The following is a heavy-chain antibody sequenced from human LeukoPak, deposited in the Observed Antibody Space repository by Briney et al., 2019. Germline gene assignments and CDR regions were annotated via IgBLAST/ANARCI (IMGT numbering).Heavy chain of an antibody. CDR1: GGTFSSYA. Sequence: VKVSCKASGGTFSSYAISWVRQAPGQGLEWMGGIIPIFGTANYAQKFQGRVTITTDESTSTAYMELSSLRSEDTAVYYCARGSGATEYFQHWGQGTLVTVSS. CDR2: IIPIFGTA. V-gene: IGHV1-69*05. J-gene: IGHJ1*01. CDR3: ARGSGATEYFQH. D-gene: IGHD1-26*01.